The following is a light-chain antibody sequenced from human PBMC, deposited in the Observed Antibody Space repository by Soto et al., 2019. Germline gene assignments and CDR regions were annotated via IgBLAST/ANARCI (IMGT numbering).Light chain of an antibody. J-gene: IGKJ1*01. CDR3: QQLIRFPTK. CDR1: QTISSW. V-gene: IGKV1-5*03. Sequence: DIQMTQSPSTLSASVGDRVTIICRASQTISSWLAWYQQKGGQAPKLLISKASILDSGVPSRFSGSASGTEFTLTISSLQPEDFATYYCQQLIRFPTKFGQGTKVDIK. CDR2: KAS.